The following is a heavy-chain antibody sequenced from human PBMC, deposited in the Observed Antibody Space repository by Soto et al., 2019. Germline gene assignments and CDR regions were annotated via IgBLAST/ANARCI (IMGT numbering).Heavy chain of an antibody. Sequence: SETLSLTCTVSGGSISSYYWSWIRQPAGKGLEWIGRIYTSGSTNYNPSLKSRVTMSVDTSKNQFSLKLSSVTAADTAVYYCARDRPYDSSGYYYVPFDPWGQGTLVTVS. D-gene: IGHD3-22*01. CDR1: GGSISSYY. CDR2: IYTSGST. J-gene: IGHJ5*02. V-gene: IGHV4-4*07. CDR3: ARDRPYDSSGYYYVPFDP.